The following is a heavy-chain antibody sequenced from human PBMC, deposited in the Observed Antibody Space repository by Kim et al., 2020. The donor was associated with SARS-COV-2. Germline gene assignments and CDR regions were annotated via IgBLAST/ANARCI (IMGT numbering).Heavy chain of an antibody. V-gene: IGHV1-2*02. J-gene: IGHJ4*02. D-gene: IGHD1-7*01. CDR3: ARDPYNWNYDY. CDR2: T. Sequence: TTYAQKFQGRVTMTRDTSISAANMELSRLRSDDTAVYYCARDPYNWNYDYWGQGTLVTVSS.